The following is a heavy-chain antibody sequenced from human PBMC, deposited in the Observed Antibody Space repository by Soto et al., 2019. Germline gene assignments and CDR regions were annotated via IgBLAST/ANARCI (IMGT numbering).Heavy chain of an antibody. J-gene: IGHJ6*03. Sequence: QVQLVQSGAEVKKPGASVTVSCRASGDTFTGYYMHWVRQAPGQGLEWMGWINPNSGVTKYAQKFQGWVTMTRDTSIRTVDMQLSRLRSDDTAVYYCARETGGATATLDYYYFYMDVWGTWTTVTVSS. CDR3: ARETGGATATLDYYYFYMDV. CDR1: GDTFTGYY. CDR2: INPNSGVT. V-gene: IGHV1-2*04. D-gene: IGHD2-8*02.